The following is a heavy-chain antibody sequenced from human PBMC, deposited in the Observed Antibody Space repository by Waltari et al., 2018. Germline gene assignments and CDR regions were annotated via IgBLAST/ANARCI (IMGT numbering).Heavy chain of an antibody. D-gene: IGHD3-16*01. V-gene: IGHV3-73*01. Sequence: EVQLVESGGGLVQPGGSLKISCAASGFTFRDSTIYWVRQASGKGLEWVGRNRSKANSYATAYAASVKGRFTISRDDSKNTAYLQMNSLKTEDTAVYYCTSTPLAGYWGQGSLVTVSS. J-gene: IGHJ4*02. CDR1: GFTFRDST. CDR2: NRSKANSYAT. CDR3: TSTPLAGY.